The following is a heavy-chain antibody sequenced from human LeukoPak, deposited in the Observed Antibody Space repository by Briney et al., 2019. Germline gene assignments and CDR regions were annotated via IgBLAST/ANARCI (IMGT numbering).Heavy chain of an antibody. CDR1: GGSFSGYY. J-gene: IGHJ5*02. V-gene: IGHV4-34*01. CDR3: ARGKTPAFCSSTSCYTWFDP. CDR2: INHSGST. Sequence: SETLSLTCAVYGGSFSGYYWSWIRQPPGKGLEWIGEINHSGSTNYNPSLKSRVTISVDTSKNQFSLKLSSVTAADTAVYYCARGKTPAFCSSTSCYTWFDPWGQGTLVTVSS. D-gene: IGHD2-2*02.